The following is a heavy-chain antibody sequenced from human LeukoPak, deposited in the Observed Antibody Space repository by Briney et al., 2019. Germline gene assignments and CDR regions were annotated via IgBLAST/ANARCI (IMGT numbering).Heavy chain of an antibody. D-gene: IGHD5-24*01. CDR3: TRGRDGYSLNYYYYMDV. CDR2: IRNKAYGGTT. CDR1: GFTFGDYA. V-gene: IGHV3-49*04. J-gene: IGHJ6*03. Sequence: GGSLRLSCTTSGFTFGDYAMSWVRQAPGKGLEWVGFIRNKAYGGTTQFAASVKGRFTISRDESKSIAYLQMNSLKTEDTAVYYCTRGRDGYSLNYYYYMDVWGKGTTVTVSS.